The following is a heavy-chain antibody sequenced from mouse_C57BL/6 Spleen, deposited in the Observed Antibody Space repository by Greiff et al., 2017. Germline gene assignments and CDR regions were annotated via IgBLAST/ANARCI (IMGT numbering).Heavy chain of an antibody. CDR2: FYPGSGSI. D-gene: IGHD1-1*01. CDR1: GYTFTEYT. V-gene: IGHV1-62-2*01. J-gene: IGHJ1*03. Sequence: VQGVESGAELVKPGASVKLSCKASGYTFTEYTIHWVKQRSGQGLEWIGWFYPGSGSIKYNEKFKDKATLTADKSSSTVYMELSRLTSEDSAVYFCARHEDDGSSYDWYFDGWGTGTTVTVSS. CDR3: ARHEDDGSSYDWYFDG.